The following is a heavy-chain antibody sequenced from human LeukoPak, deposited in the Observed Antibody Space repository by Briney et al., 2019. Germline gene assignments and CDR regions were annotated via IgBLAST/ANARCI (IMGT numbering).Heavy chain of an antibody. CDR3: AAWTDRGYSY. CDR2: ISGSGGST. J-gene: IGHJ4*02. V-gene: IGHV3-23*01. D-gene: IGHD5-12*01. Sequence: PGGSLRLSCAASGFTFSSYAMSWVRQAPGKVLEWVSAISGSGGSTYYADSVKGRFTMSRDNAQSSLHLQMNSLRVEDTAFYYCAAWTDRGYSYWGQGVLVTVSS. CDR1: GFTFSSYA.